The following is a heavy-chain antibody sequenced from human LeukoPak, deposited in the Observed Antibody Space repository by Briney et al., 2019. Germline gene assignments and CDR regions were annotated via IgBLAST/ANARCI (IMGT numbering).Heavy chain of an antibody. Sequence: GGSLRLSCAASGFTVSSNYMSWVRQAPGKGLEWVSVIYSGGSTYYADSVKGRFTISRDNSKNTLYLQMNSLRAEDTAVYYCASSGYSYAPEFGYVDYWGQGTLVTVSS. V-gene: IGHV3-53*01. CDR1: GFTVSSNY. CDR2: IYSGGST. CDR3: ASSGYSYAPEFGYVDY. D-gene: IGHD5-18*01. J-gene: IGHJ4*02.